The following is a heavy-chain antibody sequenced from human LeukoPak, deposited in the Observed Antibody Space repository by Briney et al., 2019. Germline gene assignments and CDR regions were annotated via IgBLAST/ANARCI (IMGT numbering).Heavy chain of an antibody. Sequence: QPGGSLRLSCAASGFTFSSYEMNWVRQAPGKGLEWVAVISYDGSNTYYADSVKGRFTISRDNSKNMLYLQMNSLRAEDTAVYYCAKPYYYGSRSYMDYWGQGTLVTVSS. V-gene: IGHV3-30*18. CDR1: GFTFSSYE. CDR3: AKPYYYGSRSYMDY. D-gene: IGHD3-10*01. CDR2: ISYDGSNT. J-gene: IGHJ4*02.